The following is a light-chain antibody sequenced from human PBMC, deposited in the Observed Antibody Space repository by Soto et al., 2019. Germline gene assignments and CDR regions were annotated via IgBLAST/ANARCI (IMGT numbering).Light chain of an antibody. CDR3: SSYTGSNTPVV. J-gene: IGLJ2*01. CDR1: SSDVGGYNY. V-gene: IGLV2-14*01. CDR2: DVS. Sequence: QSALTQPASVSGSPGQSITISCNGTSSDVGGYNYVSWYQQHPGKAPNLIIFDVSNRPSGVSNRFSGYKSGNSASLAISGLQAEDEGEYYCSSYTGSNTPVVFGGGTKLTVL.